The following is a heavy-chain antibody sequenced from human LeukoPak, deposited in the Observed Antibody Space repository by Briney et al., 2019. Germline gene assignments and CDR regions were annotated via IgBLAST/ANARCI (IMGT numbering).Heavy chain of an antibody. CDR2: VYHSGST. CDR3: ARNDSSGYFDY. J-gene: IGHJ4*02. D-gene: IGHD3-22*01. V-gene: IGHV4-38-2*01. Sequence: SSETLSLTCAVFDYSISSGNYWGWIRQPPGKGLEWIGSVYHSGSTHYSPSLKSRVTIAVDTSKNQFSLKLSSVTAADTAVYYCARNDSSGYFDYWGQGTLVTVSS. CDR1: DYSISSGNY.